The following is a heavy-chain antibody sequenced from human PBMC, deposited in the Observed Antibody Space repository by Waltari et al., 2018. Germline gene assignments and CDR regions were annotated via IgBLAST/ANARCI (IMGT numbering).Heavy chain of an antibody. CDR1: GGTFSSYA. D-gene: IGHD3-3*01. CDR2: FFPIFGTA. V-gene: IGHV1-69*01. J-gene: IGHJ5*02. Sequence: QVQLVQSGAEVKKPGSSVKVSCKASGGTFSSYAISWVRQAPGQGLEGMGGFFPIFGTANYAQKSQGRFTITADESTSTAYMELSSLRSEDTAVYYCAKTARTIFGVVIGGWFDPWGQGTLVTVSS. CDR3: AKTARTIFGVVIGGWFDP.